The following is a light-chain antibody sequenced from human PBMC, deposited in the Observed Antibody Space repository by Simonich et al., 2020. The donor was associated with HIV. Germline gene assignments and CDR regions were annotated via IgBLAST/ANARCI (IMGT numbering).Light chain of an antibody. V-gene: IGKV3-11*01. CDR1: QSVSSY. CDR2: DAS. Sequence: EIVWTQAPATLSLSPGERATLSCRPSQSVSSYLAWYQQKPGQAPRLLLYDASNRATGIPARFSGSGSGTDFTLTISSLEPEDFAVYYCQQRSNWPLTFGGGTKVEIK. J-gene: IGKJ4*01. CDR3: QQRSNWPLT.